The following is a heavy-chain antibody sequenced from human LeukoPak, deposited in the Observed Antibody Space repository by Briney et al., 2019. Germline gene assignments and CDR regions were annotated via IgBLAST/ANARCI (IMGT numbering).Heavy chain of an antibody. D-gene: IGHD5-12*01. V-gene: IGHV1-18*01. CDR2: ISAYNGNT. Sequence: ASVKVSCKASGYTFTSYGISWVRQAPGQGLEWMGWISAYNGNTNYAQKLQGRVTMTTDTSTSTAYMELRSLRSDDTAVYYCARTQRYSGYENHYYYYYMDVWGKGTTVTISS. CDR3: ARTQRYSGYENHYYYYYMDV. CDR1: GYTFTSYG. J-gene: IGHJ6*03.